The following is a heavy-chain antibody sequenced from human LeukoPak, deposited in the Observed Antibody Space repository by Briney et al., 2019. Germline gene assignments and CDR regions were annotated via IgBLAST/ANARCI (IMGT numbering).Heavy chain of an antibody. CDR1: GGSFSGYY. CDR3: ARDPLPMIVVVNPPLPRYFDY. J-gene: IGHJ4*02. CDR2: INHSGST. V-gene: IGHV4-34*01. Sequence: PSETLSLTCAVYGGSFSGYYWSWIRQPPGKGLEWIGEINHSGSTYYNPSLKSRVTISVDTSKNQFSLKLSSVTAADTAVYYCARDPLPMIVVVNPPLPRYFDYWGQGTLVTVSS. D-gene: IGHD3-22*01.